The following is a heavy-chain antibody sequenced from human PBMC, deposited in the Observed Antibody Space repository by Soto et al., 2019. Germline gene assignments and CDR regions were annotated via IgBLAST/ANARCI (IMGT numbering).Heavy chain of an antibody. V-gene: IGHV4-59*01. Sequence: XETLSLTCTVAGCSIRNYFWTWIRQPPGKGLEWIGYIHYSGTTSFFPSYNPSLRSRVTIPEDTSKNQFSLKLLSVTTADTAVYFCAAGEASSRNLAPYYLDFWGKGTLVTVS. CDR1: GCSIRNYF. D-gene: IGHD6-13*01. J-gene: IGHJ4*02. CDR2: IHYSGTT. CDR3: AAGEASSRNLAPYYLDF.